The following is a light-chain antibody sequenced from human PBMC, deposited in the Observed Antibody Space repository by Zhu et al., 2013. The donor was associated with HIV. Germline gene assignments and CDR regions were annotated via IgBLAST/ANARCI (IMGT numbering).Light chain of an antibody. V-gene: IGKV1-27*01. J-gene: IGKJ1*01. Sequence: DIQMTQSPSSLSASVGDRVTITCRASQGIANYLAWYQQKPGKVPKLLISATSTLQSGVPSRFSGSGSGTDFTLTIGSLQPEDVAVYYCQKXDSTPWTFGQGTRVQIK. CDR3: QKXDSTPWT. CDR1: QGIANY. CDR2: ATS.